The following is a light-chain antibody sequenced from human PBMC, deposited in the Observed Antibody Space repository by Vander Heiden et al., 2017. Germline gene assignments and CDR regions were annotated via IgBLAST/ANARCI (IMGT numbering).Light chain of an antibody. J-gene: IGKJ5*01. CDR1: QSVLYSSNNKNY. CDR2: WAS. CDR3: QQYYTTLT. Sequence: DIVMTQSPDSLAVSLGERATINCKSSQSVLYSSNNKNYLAWYRQKPGQPPELLIYWASTRESGVPDRFSGSGSGTDFTLTISILQAEDVAVYYCQQYYTTLTFGQGTRLEIK. V-gene: IGKV4-1*01.